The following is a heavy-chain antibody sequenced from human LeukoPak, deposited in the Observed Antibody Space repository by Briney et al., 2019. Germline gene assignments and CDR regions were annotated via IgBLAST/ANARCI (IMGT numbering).Heavy chain of an antibody. V-gene: IGHV3-33*01. Sequence: GGSLRLSCAASGFKFNGYGMHWVRQAPGKGLEWVAVIWSDGSRKYYADSVKGRFTISRDNSKNTLYLQMSGLSAGDTAVYYCARALYSGAWYGHDYWGQGTLVTVSS. J-gene: IGHJ4*02. CDR1: GFKFNGYG. CDR3: ARALYSGAWYGHDY. D-gene: IGHD6-19*01. CDR2: IWSDGSRK.